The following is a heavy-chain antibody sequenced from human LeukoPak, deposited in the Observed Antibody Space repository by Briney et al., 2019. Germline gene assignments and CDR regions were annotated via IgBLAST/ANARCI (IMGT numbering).Heavy chain of an antibody. J-gene: IGHJ4*02. CDR1: GFTFSSYA. CDR2: ISGSGGST. D-gene: IGHD6-13*01. CDR3: AKGSSWYRIFDY. Sequence: EAGGSLRLSCAASGFTFSSYAMSWVRQAPGKGLEWVSAISGSGGSTYYADSVKGRFTISRDNSKNTLYLQMNSLRAEDTAVYYCAKGSSWYRIFDYWGQGTLVTVSS. V-gene: IGHV3-23*01.